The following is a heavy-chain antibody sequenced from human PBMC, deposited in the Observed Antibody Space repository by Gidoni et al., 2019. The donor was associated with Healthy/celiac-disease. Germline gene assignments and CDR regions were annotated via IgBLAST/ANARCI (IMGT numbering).Heavy chain of an antibody. J-gene: IGHJ4*02. D-gene: IGHD3-22*01. Sequence: QVQLVESGGGVVPPGRSLRLSCAVLGFILRSSGMDWVRQAPGKGQGWVAVIWNDGSNKNYADSVKGRFTISRDNSKNTLYLQMNSLRAEDKDVYYYASVGVDGIDSSGYYYDYWGQGTLVTVSS. CDR2: IWNDGSNK. CDR3: ASVGVDGIDSSGYYYDY. V-gene: IGHV3-33*01. CDR1: GFILRSSG.